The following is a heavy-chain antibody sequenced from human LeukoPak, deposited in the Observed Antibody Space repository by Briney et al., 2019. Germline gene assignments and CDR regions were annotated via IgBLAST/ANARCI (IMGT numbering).Heavy chain of an antibody. CDR3: ARLRLSRYYHDAMDV. J-gene: IGHJ6*02. V-gene: IGHV4-34*01. CDR2: IDHSGST. D-gene: IGHD3-16*01. Sequence: SETLSLTCAVYGESFSGFYWSWIRQPPGKGLEWIGEIDHSGSTNYNPSLKSRVTISVDTSKNQVSLRLTSVTAADMAVNYCARLRLSRYYHDAMDVWGQGTTVTVSS. CDR1: GESFSGFY.